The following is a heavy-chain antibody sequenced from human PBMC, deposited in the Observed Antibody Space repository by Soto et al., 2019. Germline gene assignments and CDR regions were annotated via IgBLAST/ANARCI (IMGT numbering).Heavy chain of an antibody. V-gene: IGHV3-15*07. J-gene: IGHJ6*02. Sequence: GGSLRLSCAASGFTFSNAWMNWVRQAPGKGLEWVGRIKSKTDGGTTDYAAPVKGRFTISRDDSKNTLYLQMNSLKTEDTAVYYCTTGTLYYYYGMDVWGQGTTVTVSS. CDR1: GFTFSNAW. CDR2: IKSKTDGGTT. CDR3: TTGTLYYYYGMDV.